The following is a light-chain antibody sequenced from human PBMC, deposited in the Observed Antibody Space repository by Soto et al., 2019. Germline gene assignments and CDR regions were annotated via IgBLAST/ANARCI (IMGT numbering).Light chain of an antibody. CDR2: EVS. CDR1: SSDVGGYNY. J-gene: IGLJ7*01. Sequence: QSALTQPASVSGSPGQSITISCTGTSSDVGGYNYVSWYQQHPGKAPKLMIYEVSNRPSGVFNRFSGSKSGNTASLTISGLQAEDEADYYCSSYTSRSTLDYVFGSGTQLTVL. V-gene: IGLV2-14*01. CDR3: SSYTSRSTLDYV.